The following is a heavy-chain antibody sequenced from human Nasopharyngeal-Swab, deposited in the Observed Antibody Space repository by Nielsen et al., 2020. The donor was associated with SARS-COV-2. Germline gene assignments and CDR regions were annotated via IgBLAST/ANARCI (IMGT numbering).Heavy chain of an antibody. V-gene: IGHV1-46*01. CDR3: ARRGGSYYFDY. Sequence: ASVKVSCKASGYTFTSYYMHWVRQAPGQGLEWMGIINPSGGSTSYAQKFQGRVTMTRDTSTSTVYMGLSSLRSEDTAVYYCARRGGSYYFDYWGQGTLVTVSS. D-gene: IGHD1-26*01. CDR2: INPSGGST. J-gene: IGHJ4*02. CDR1: GYTFTSYY.